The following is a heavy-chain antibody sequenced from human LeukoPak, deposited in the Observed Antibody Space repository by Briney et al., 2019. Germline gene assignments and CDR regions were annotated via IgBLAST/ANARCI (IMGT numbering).Heavy chain of an antibody. CDR1: GFTFSSSA. J-gene: IGHJ4*02. V-gene: IGHV3-53*01. CDR2: IYSDGGT. Sequence: GGSLRLSCAASGFTFSSSAMSWVRQVPGKGLEYVSVIYSDGGTFYSESVKGRFTISRDYSKNTLYLQMNSLRADDTAVCYCARDSNGPAFWGQGTLVAVSS. D-gene: IGHD3-22*01. CDR3: ARDSNGPAF.